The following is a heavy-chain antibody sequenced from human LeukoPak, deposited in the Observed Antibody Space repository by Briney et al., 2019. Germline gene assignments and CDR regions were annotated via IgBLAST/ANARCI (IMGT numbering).Heavy chain of an antibody. Sequence: SETLSLTCAVCGGSFSGYYWSWIRQPPGKGLEGIGEINHSGSNNYNPSLKRRGTISVDTSKNQFSLKLSSVTAADTAVYYCARDPAVRYSSGWYSNWFDPWGQGTLVTVSS. V-gene: IGHV4-34*01. CDR1: GGSFSGYY. J-gene: IGHJ5*02. D-gene: IGHD6-19*01. CDR2: INHSGSN. CDR3: ARDPAVRYSSGWYSNWFDP.